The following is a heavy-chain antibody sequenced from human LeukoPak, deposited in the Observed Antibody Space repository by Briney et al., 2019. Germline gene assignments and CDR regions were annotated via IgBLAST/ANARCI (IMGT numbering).Heavy chain of an antibody. Sequence: ASVKVSCKAFAYSFTNYGISWVRQAPGQGLEWMGGIILMFGTASYAQKFQGRVTITADKSTSTAYMELSSLRSEDTAVYYCARARHSSGWYSPLFLNYWGQGTLVTVSS. CDR1: AYSFTNYG. CDR3: ARARHSSGWYSPLFLNY. V-gene: IGHV1-69*06. CDR2: IILMFGTA. D-gene: IGHD6-19*01. J-gene: IGHJ4*02.